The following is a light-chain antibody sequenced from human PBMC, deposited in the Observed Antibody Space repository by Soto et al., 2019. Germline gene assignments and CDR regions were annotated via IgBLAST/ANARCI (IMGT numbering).Light chain of an antibody. J-gene: IGKJ4*01. CDR3: QQRSNWPPLT. V-gene: IGKV3-11*01. CDR2: DAS. CDR1: QSISYY. Sequence: EIVLTQSPATLSLSPGERATLSCRASQSISYYLAWYQQKPGQAPRLLIYDASNRATGIPARFSGSGSGTDLTLTISSLEPEDFAVYYCQQRSNWPPLTFGGGTKVQIK.